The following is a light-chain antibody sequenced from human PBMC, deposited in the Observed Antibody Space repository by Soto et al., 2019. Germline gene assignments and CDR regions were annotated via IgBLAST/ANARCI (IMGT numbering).Light chain of an antibody. J-gene: IGKJ2*01. CDR2: SAS. CDR3: QQLNTYPYT. Sequence: DIQLTQSPSFLSASVGDRVTITCRASQGISSYLAWFQHKPGKAPNLLIYSASTLQSGVPSRFSGSGSGTAFTLTINSLQPEDFATYYCQQLNTYPYTFGQGTKLEIK. V-gene: IGKV1-9*01. CDR1: QGISSY.